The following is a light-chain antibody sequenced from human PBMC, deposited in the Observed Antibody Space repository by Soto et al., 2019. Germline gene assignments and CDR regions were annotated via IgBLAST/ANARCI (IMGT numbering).Light chain of an antibody. CDR2: GAS. CDR1: QSVSSY. V-gene: IGKV3-20*01. CDR3: QQYGSSSRT. Sequence: EIVLTQSPGTLSLSPGEIATLSCRASQSVSSYLAWYQQKPGQAPRLLIYGASSWISGIPDRFSGSGSGTDFTLTISSLEPEDFAAYYCQQYGSSSRTFGQGTKVEIK. J-gene: IGKJ1*01.